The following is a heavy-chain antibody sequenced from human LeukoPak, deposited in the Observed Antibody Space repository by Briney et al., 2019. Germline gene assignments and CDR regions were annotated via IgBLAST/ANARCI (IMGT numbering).Heavy chain of an antibody. CDR1: GYTFTSYG. Sequence: ASVKVSCKASGYTFTSYGISWVRQATGQGLEWMGWMNPNSGNTGYAQKFQGRVTITRNTSIGTAYMELSSLRSEDTAVYYCARDNDSRDPPHFDYWGQGTLVTVSS. D-gene: IGHD3-16*01. V-gene: IGHV1-8*03. CDR3: ARDNDSRDPPHFDY. J-gene: IGHJ4*02. CDR2: MNPNSGNT.